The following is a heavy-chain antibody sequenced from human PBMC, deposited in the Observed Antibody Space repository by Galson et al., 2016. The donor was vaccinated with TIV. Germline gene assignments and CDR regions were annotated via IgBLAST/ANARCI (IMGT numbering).Heavy chain of an antibody. CDR1: GVSITRSTYY. D-gene: IGHD3-16*01. J-gene: IGHJ2*01. CDR3: ARHGAWSWYFDL. CDR2: VYYNGDT. Sequence: SGVSITRSTYYWGWIRQPPGKGLEWIGSVYYNGDTYYNPSLKSRVTISVDTSKNQFSLKLNSVTAADTSICYCARHGAWSWYFDLWGRGTLVTVSS. V-gene: IGHV4-39*01.